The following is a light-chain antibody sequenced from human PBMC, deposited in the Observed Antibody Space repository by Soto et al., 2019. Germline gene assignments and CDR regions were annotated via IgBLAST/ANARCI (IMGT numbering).Light chain of an antibody. CDR3: HQFNNPIT. Sequence: DIQMTQSPSTLSASVGDRVTITCGASQSISSWLAWYQQKPGKAPKLLIYDASSLESGVPSRLSGSGSGTEFPLTISSMQPDDFATYYCHQFNNPITFGQGTRLEIK. CDR1: QSISSW. V-gene: IGKV1-5*01. J-gene: IGKJ5*01. CDR2: DAS.